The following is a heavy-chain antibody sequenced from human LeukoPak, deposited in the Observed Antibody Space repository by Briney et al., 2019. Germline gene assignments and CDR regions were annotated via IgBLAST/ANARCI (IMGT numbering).Heavy chain of an antibody. D-gene: IGHD2-15*01. V-gene: IGHV3-15*01. CDR1: GFTFTNAW. CDR3: TTGRSGGSCPY. J-gene: IGHJ4*02. Sequence: GGSLRLSCAASGFTFTNAWMSWVRQAPGKGLEWVGRIKSKTDGGTTDYAAPVKGRFTISRDDSKNTLYLEMNSLKIEDTAVYYCTTGRSGGSCPYWGQGTLVTVSS. CDR2: IKSKTDGGTT.